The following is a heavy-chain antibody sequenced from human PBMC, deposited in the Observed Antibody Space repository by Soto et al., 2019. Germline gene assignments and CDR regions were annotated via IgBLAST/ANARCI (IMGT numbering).Heavy chain of an antibody. D-gene: IGHD1-26*01. CDR1: GFTFSSYA. Sequence: GSLRLSCAASGFTFSSYAMTWVRQAPGRGLEWVSAISGTGSPTYYADSVKGRFTISRDNSKNTLYLQMNSLRADDTAVYYCARDMSGGTYNSYYGMDVWGQGTTVTVSS. J-gene: IGHJ6*02. CDR2: ISGTGSPT. CDR3: ARDMSGGTYNSYYGMDV. V-gene: IGHV3-23*01.